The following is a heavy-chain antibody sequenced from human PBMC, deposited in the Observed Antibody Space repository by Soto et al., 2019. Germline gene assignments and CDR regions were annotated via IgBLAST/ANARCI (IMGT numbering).Heavy chain of an antibody. D-gene: IGHD3-10*01. CDR1: GFTFSSYA. Sequence: GGSLRLSCAASGFTFSSYAMSWVRQAPGKGLEWVSAISGSGGSTYYADSVKGRFTISRDNSKNTLYLQMNSLRAEDTAVYYCAKDLDLWFGELLAHDYWGQGTLVTVSS. CDR3: AKDLDLWFGELLAHDY. J-gene: IGHJ4*02. V-gene: IGHV3-23*01. CDR2: ISGSGGST.